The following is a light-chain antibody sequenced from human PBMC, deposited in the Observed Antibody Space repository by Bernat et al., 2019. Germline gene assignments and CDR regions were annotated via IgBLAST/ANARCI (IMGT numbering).Light chain of an antibody. Sequence: QSVLTQPPSVSGAPGQRVTISCTVGSTNIGTGYTVHWYQQVPGTAPKLLIYGNSDRPSGVPDRFSGSKSGASASLAITGLQADDEADYYCQSYDTSLTAWVFGGGTKLIVL. J-gene: IGLJ3*02. CDR2: GNS. CDR1: STNIGTGYT. V-gene: IGLV1-40*01. CDR3: QSYDTSLTAWV.